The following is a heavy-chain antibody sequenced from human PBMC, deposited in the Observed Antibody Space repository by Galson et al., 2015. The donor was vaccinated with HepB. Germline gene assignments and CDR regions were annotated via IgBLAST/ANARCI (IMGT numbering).Heavy chain of an antibody. Sequence: SLRLSCAASGFTVSSNYMSWVRQAPGKGLEWVSVIYSGGSTYYADSVKGRFTISRDNSKNTLYLQMNSLRAEDTAVYYCARVGGYFDWAQYFDPWGRGTLVTVSS. CDR2: IYSGGST. CDR3: ARVGGYFDWAQYFDP. CDR1: GFTVSSNY. V-gene: IGHV3-66*02. J-gene: IGHJ2*01. D-gene: IGHD3-9*01.